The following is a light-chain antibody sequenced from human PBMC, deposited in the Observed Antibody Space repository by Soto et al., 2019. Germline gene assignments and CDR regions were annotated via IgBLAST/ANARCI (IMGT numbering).Light chain of an antibody. V-gene: IGKV1-5*03. CDR2: KTS. J-gene: IGKJ1*01. Sequence: DIQMTQSPSTLSACVGDRVTLTCRASQTISTWLAWYQQKPGKAPTLLIHKTSTLLPGVPSRFSGSGSGTEFTLTIDSLQPDDFATYYCQQYNNYWTFGQGTKVEIK. CDR3: QQYNNYWT. CDR1: QTISTW.